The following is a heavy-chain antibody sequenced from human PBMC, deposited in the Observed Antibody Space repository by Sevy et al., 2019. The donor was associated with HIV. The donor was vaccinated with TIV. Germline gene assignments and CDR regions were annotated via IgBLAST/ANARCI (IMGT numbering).Heavy chain of an antibody. D-gene: IGHD3-22*01. V-gene: IGHV4-59*13. CDR1: GGSISSYY. J-gene: IGHJ6*02. CDR2: IYYSGST. Sequence: SETLSLTCTVSGGSISSYYWSWIRQPPGKGLEWIGYIYYSGSTNYNPSLKSRVTISVDTSKNQFSLKLSSVTAADTAVYYCARGYYYYSSGYYYYYGMDVWGHGTTVTFSS. CDR3: ARGYYYYSSGYYYYYGMDV.